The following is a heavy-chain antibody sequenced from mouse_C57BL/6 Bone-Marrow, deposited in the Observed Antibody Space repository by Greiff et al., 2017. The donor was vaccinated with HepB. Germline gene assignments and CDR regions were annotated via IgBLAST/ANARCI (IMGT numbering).Heavy chain of an antibody. D-gene: IGHD1-1*01. CDR3: ASDYYGSSRYYFDY. V-gene: IGHV1-19*01. Sequence: EVKLQESGPVLVKPGASVKMSCKASGYTFTDYYMNWVKQSHGKSLEWIGVINPYNGGTSYNQKFKGKATLTVDKSSSTAYMELNSLTSEDSAVYYCASDYYGSSRYYFDYWGQGTTLTVSS. CDR2: INPYNGGT. J-gene: IGHJ2*01. CDR1: GYTFTDYY.